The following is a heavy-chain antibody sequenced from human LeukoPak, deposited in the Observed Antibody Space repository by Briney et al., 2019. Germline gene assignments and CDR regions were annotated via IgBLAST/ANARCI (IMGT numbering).Heavy chain of an antibody. CDR2: LYSGGMT. CDR3: ARMFGGNLYGYYFDY. J-gene: IGHJ4*02. D-gene: IGHD4-23*01. CDR1: GFTVNNYY. V-gene: IGHV3-53*01. Sequence: GGSLRLSCAASGFTVNNYYMTWVRQAPGKGLEGVSILYSGGMTFYSDSVKGRFTISTDNSRNTVNLQMNSLRAEDTGIYYCARMFGGNLYGYYFDYWGQGSVLTVSS.